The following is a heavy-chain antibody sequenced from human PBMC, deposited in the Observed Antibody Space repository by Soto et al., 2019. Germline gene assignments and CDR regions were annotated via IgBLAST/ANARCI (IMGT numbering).Heavy chain of an antibody. J-gene: IGHJ6*02. V-gene: IGHV1-2*02. CDR3: ARDGKYSYGPYSHEVLDV. Sequence: QMQLAQSGAEVKKPGASVKVSCKTSGYTFSDYYIHWVRQAPGQGLEWMGGINPDSGATNPAPKFQGRVTMTRVTSISTAYMELRGLTSDDTAVYYCARDGKYSYGPYSHEVLDVWGQGTTVTVSS. CDR1: GYTFSDYY. D-gene: IGHD3-10*01. CDR2: INPDSGAT.